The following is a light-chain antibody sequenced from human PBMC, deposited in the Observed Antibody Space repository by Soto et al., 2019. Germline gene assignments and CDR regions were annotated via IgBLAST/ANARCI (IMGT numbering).Light chain of an antibody. J-gene: IGKJ3*01. Sequence: EIVMTQSPATLSVSPGGRATLSCRASQSISDTLAWYQQKPGQAPRLLIYGASTRAPGFPARFSGSGSGTDFTLTISSLQSEDFATYYCLQDYNYPFTFGPGTKVDLK. CDR2: GAS. CDR1: QSISDT. V-gene: IGKV3-15*01. CDR3: LQDYNYPFT.